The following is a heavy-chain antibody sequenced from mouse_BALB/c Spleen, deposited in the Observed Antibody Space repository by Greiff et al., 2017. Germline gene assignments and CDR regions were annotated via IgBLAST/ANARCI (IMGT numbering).Heavy chain of an antibody. Sequence: EVQVVESGGGLVKPGGSLKLSCAASGFTFSSYAMSWVRQTPEKRLEWVASISSGGSTYYPDSVKGRFTISRDNARNILYLQMSSLRSEDTAMYYCARVDYDYDGAWFAYWGQGTLVTVSA. D-gene: IGHD2-4*01. CDR3: ARVDYDYDGAWFAY. CDR1: GFTFSSYA. V-gene: IGHV5-6-5*01. J-gene: IGHJ3*01. CDR2: ISSGGST.